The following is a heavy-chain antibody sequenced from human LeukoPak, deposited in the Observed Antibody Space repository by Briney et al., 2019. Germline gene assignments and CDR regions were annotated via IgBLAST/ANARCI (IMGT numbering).Heavy chain of an antibody. D-gene: IGHD3-3*01. J-gene: IGHJ3*02. CDR3: ARVEIFGVVIPWWAFDI. CDR1: GGTFGSYA. Sequence: GASVKVSCKASGGTFGSYAISWVRQAPGQGLEWMGGIIPIFGTANYAQKFQGRVTITADKSTSTAYMELSSLRSEDTAVYYCARVEIFGVVIPWWAFDIWGQGTMVTVSS. V-gene: IGHV1-69*06. CDR2: IIPIFGTA.